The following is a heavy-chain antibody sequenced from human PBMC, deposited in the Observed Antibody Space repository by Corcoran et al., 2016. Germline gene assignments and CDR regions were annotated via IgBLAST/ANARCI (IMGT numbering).Heavy chain of an antibody. CDR3: ARDHLAYCGGDCYQFDY. CDR1: GGSISSSSYY. CDR2: IYYSGST. J-gene: IGHJ4*02. Sequence: QLQLQGSGPGLVKPSETLSLTCTVPGGSISSSSYYWGWIRQPPGKGLGWIGSIYYSGSTYYNPSRKSRVTISVDTSKNQFSLQLSSVTAADTAVYYCARDHLAYCGGDCYQFDYWGQGTLVTVSS. D-gene: IGHD2-21*02. V-gene: IGHV4-39*07.